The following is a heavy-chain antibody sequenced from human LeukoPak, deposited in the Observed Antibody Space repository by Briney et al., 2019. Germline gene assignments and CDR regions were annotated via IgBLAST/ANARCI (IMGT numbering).Heavy chain of an antibody. V-gene: IGHV3-33*01. CDR1: GFTFSSYG. CDR2: IWYDGSNK. D-gene: IGHD5-24*01. CDR3: ARGDGYNAAEYLQH. J-gene: IGHJ1*01. Sequence: GGSLRLSCAASGFTFSSYGMHWVRQAPGKGLEWVAVIWYDGSNKYYGDSVKGRFTISRDNSKRTLYLQMNSLRVEDTAVYYCARGDGYNAAEYLQHWGQGTLVTVS.